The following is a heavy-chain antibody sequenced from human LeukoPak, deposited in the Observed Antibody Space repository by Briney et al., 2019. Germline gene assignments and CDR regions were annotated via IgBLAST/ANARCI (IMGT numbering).Heavy chain of an antibody. CDR2: FDPEDGET. Sequence: GASVKVSCKVSGYTLTELSMHWVRQAPGKGLEWMGGFDPEDGETIYAQKFQGRVTMTEDTSTDTAYMELSRLRSDDTAVYYCARGPPPPLRFLEWPPMDYYGMDVWGQGTTVTVSS. V-gene: IGHV1-24*01. CDR1: GYTLTELS. D-gene: IGHD3-3*01. J-gene: IGHJ6*02. CDR3: ARGPPPPLRFLEWPPMDYYGMDV.